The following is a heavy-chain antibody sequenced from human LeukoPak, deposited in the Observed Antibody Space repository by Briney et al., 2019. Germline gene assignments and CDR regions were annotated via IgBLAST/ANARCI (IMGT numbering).Heavy chain of an antibody. Sequence: GGSLRLSCAASGFTFSHYAMHWVRRAPGKGLEWITFVSAEGDRRYYADSVKGRFTISRDDSKNTLYLQMSSLRPEDSALYYCVIDLSGHYSFDHWGQGALVTVSS. J-gene: IGHJ4*02. CDR3: VIDLSGHYSFDH. CDR2: VSAEGDRR. D-gene: IGHD4-17*01. V-gene: IGHV3-30*04. CDR1: GFTFSHYA.